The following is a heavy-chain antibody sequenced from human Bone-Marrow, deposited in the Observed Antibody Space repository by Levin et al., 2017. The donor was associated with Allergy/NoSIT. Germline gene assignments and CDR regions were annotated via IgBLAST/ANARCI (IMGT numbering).Heavy chain of an antibody. J-gene: IGHJ4*02. CDR2: IYTSGST. D-gene: IGHD6-13*01. CDR1: GGSLSSYY. Sequence: ESLKISCTVSGGSLSSYYWSWIRQPAGKGLEWIGRIYTSGSTNYNPSLKSRVTMSVDTSKNQFSLQLSSVTAADTAVYYCAREAGAAAGRSVDYWGQGTLVTVSS. CDR3: AREAGAAAGRSVDY. V-gene: IGHV4-4*07.